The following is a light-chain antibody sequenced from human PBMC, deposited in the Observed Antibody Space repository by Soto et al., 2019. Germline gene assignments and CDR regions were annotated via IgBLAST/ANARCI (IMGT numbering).Light chain of an antibody. CDR3: QQYNNWPPT. CDR2: GAS. V-gene: IGKV3-15*01. J-gene: IGKJ5*01. Sequence: EIVMTQSPATLSVSPGERATLSCRASQSVSSNLAWYQQKPGQAPRLVIYGASTRATGIPARFSGSGSRTEFTLTISSLQSEYFAVYYCQQYNNWPPTFGQGTRLEIK. CDR1: QSVSSN.